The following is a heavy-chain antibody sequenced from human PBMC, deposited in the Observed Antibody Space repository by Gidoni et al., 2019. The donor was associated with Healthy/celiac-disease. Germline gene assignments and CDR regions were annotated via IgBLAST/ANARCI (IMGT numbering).Heavy chain of an antibody. J-gene: IGHJ4*02. V-gene: IGHV4-4*02. CDR3: ARAQLFYSSSWYGLDY. CDR2: IYHSGST. Sequence: QVQLQESGPGLVKPSGTLSLTCAVSGGSIRSRNGWSWVRQPPGKGLEWIGEIYHSGSTNYNPSLKSRVTISVDKSKNQFSLKLSSVTAADTAVYYCARAQLFYSSSWYGLDYWGQGTLVTVSS. CDR1: GGSIRSRNG. D-gene: IGHD6-13*01.